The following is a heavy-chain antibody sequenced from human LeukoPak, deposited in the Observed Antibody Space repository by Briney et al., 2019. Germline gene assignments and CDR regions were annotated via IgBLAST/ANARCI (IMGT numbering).Heavy chain of an antibody. D-gene: IGHD2-15*01. Sequence: ASVKVSCKASGYSFTRYGITWVRQAPGQRLEWMGWISAYNDNTNYAQKLQGRVTLTTDTSTSTAYMELRSLRSDDTAVYYCAREGYCSGGTCYSTMNWFDPWGQGTLVTVSS. CDR1: GYSFTRYG. CDR3: AREGYCSGGTCYSTMNWFDP. CDR2: ISAYNDNT. V-gene: IGHV1-18*01. J-gene: IGHJ5*02.